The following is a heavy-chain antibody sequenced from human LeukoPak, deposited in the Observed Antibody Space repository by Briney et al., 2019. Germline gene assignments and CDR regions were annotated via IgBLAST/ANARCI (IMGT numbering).Heavy chain of an antibody. CDR1: GFTFSSYN. D-gene: IGHD2-15*01. J-gene: IGHJ4*02. CDR3: ARVLETDCTGGSCYSGLDY. Sequence: VGSLRLSCAASGFTFSSYNMKWVRQAPGEGLEGVSAISRTGTYIYYAESVEVRFTVSRDTAQNSLYLQMNSLRVEDTAVYYCARVLETDCTGGSCYSGLDYWGQGTLVTVSS. CDR2: ISRTGTYI. V-gene: IGHV3-21*01.